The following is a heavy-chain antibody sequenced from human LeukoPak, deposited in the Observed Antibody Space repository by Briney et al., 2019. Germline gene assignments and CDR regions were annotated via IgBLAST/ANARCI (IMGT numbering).Heavy chain of an antibody. D-gene: IGHD3-10*02. J-gene: IGHJ6*04. CDR2: ISSSGSTI. CDR1: GFTFSSYE. Sequence: QPGGSLRLSCAASGFTFSSYEMNWVRQAPGKGLEWVSYISSSGSTIYYADSVRGRFTISRDNAKNSLYLQMNSLRAEDTAVYYCAELGITMIGGVWGKGTTVTISS. V-gene: IGHV3-48*03. CDR3: AELGITMIGGV.